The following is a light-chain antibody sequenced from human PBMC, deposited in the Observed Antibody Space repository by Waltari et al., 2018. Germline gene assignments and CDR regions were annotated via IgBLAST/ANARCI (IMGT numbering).Light chain of an antibody. J-gene: IGLJ3*02. CDR1: GSNIGAGYD. Sequence: QSVLTQPPSVSGAPGQRVTISCTGSGSNIGAGYDVHWYQQLPRAAPKLLIYGSSNRPLGVPDRFFGSTSGTSASLAITVLQAEDEADYYCQSYDTSLSVVFGGGTKLTVL. CDR2: GSS. V-gene: IGLV1-40*01. CDR3: QSYDTSLSVV.